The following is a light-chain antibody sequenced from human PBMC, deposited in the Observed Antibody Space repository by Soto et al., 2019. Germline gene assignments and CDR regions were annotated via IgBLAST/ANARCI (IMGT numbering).Light chain of an antibody. Sequence: QSALTQPASVSGSPGQSITISCTGTSSDVGGYNYVSWYQHHPGKAPKLMIYEVTNRPSGVSNRFSGSKSGNTASLTISGLQAEDEADYYCSSYTSSSPYVFGTGTKLTLL. CDR2: EVT. V-gene: IGLV2-14*01. CDR3: SSYTSSSPYV. CDR1: SSDVGGYNY. J-gene: IGLJ1*01.